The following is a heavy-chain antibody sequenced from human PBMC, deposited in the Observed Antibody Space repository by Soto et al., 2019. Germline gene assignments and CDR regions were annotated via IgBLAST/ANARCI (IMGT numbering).Heavy chain of an antibody. D-gene: IGHD3-16*01. CDR3: VGALTYEVPYYYYGMDV. J-gene: IGHJ6*02. Sequence: GGSLRLSCAASGFIFSNNAMNWVRQAPGQGLEWVSGISVSGSSTYYADSVKGRFTISRDNDKKSLYLQMDSLRVEDTAVYYCVGALTYEVPYYYYGMDVWGQGTTVTVSS. V-gene: IGHV3-23*01. CDR1: GFIFSNNA. CDR2: ISVSGSST.